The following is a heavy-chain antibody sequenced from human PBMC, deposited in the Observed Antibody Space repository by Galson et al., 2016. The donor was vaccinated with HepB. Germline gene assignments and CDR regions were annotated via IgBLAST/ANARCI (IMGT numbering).Heavy chain of an antibody. Sequence: SVKVSCKASGYTFTNYDINWVRQATGQGLEWLGWMTPNSGKTGYAQKFQGRLTLTRDTSTSTAYMELNSLTSDDTAVYFCARNREFTGDFDYWGQGALVTVSS. V-gene: IGHV1-8*01. CDR2: MTPNSGKT. CDR3: ARNREFTGDFDY. D-gene: IGHD7-27*01. CDR1: GYTFTNYD. J-gene: IGHJ4*02.